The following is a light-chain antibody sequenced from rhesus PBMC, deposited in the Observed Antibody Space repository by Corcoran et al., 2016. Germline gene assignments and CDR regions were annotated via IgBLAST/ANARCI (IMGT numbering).Light chain of an antibody. CDR2: DTS. CDR1: TGPVTSGHY. Sequence: QAVVTQEPSLTVSPGGTVTLTCASSTGPVTSGHYPHWFQQKPGQAPKTLIYDTSNKFSWTPARFSGPLHGGKAALPLSGAQPGDEADYDCWLYYSEADVFGSGTKLTVL. CDR3: WLYYSEADV. J-gene: IGLJ6*01. V-gene: IGLV7-80*01.